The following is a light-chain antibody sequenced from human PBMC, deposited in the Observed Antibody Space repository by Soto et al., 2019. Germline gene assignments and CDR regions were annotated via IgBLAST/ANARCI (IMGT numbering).Light chain of an antibody. CDR1: SSDIGKYNL. V-gene: IGLV2-14*02. Sequence: QSALTQPASVSGSPGQSITISCTGSSSDIGKYNLVSWYQQQSGKAPKLILYEVSRRPSGVPTRFTGSKSGNTASLAISGLRAEDEADYYCAAWDDSLSGWVFGGGTKLTVL. CDR2: EVS. J-gene: IGLJ3*02. CDR3: AAWDDSLSGWV.